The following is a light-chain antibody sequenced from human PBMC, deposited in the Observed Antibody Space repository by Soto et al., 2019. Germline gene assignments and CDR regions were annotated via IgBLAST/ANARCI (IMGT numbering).Light chain of an antibody. CDR2: DAS. CDR3: QQRSKWPLT. J-gene: IGKJ3*01. Sequence: EIVLTQSPATLSLSPGERATLSCRASQSVSSYLAWYQQKHGQAPRLLIYDASNRATGIPARFSGSGSGTDFTLTISSLEPEDVAVYYCQQRSKWPLTFGPGTKVDIK. V-gene: IGKV3-11*01. CDR1: QSVSSY.